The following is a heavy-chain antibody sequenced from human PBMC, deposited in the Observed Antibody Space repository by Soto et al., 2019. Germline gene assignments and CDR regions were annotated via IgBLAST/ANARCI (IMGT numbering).Heavy chain of an antibody. Sequence: QVQLVQSGAEVKKPGSSVKVSCKASGGTFSSYTISWVRQAPGQGLEWMGRIIPILGIANYAQKFQGRVTITADKSTSTAYMELSSLRSEDTAVYYCAQYCSSTSCYHDAVDIWGQGTMVTVSS. D-gene: IGHD2-2*01. V-gene: IGHV1-69*02. J-gene: IGHJ3*02. CDR3: AQYCSSTSCYHDAVDI. CDR2: IIPILGIA. CDR1: GGTFSSYT.